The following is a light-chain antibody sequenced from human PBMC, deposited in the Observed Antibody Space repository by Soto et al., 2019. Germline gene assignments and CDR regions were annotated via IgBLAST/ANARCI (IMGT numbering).Light chain of an antibody. CDR1: QSLGSIF. J-gene: IGKJ4*01. CDR2: GAS. Sequence: EILLTQSPGTLSLSPGDRATLSCRASQSLGSIFLAWYQQKSGQSPRLLIYGASDRATDIPDRFSGSGSGADFTLTISRLEPEDFAVYFCHQYGTLPLSFGGGTKVEIK. CDR3: HQYGTLPLS. V-gene: IGKV3-20*01.